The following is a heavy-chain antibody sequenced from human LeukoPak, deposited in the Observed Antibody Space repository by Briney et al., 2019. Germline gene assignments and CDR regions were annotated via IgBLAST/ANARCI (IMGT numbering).Heavy chain of an antibody. J-gene: IGHJ6*03. Sequence: PVGSLRLSCAASGFTFDSYAMIWVRQAPGKGLEWVSSISGSGGRTHYADSVKGRFTISRDNSKNILYVQMTSLRAEDTAVYYCARGDHYYDATGDYYMDVWGEGTTVTVSS. V-gene: IGHV3-23*01. CDR3: ARGDHYYDATGDYYMDV. CDR2: ISGSGGRT. CDR1: GFTFDSYA. D-gene: IGHD3-22*01.